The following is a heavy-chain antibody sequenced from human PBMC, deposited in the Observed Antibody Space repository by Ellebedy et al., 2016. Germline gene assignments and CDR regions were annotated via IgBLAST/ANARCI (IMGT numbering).Heavy chain of an antibody. D-gene: IGHD5-12*01. J-gene: IGHJ4*02. CDR1: GYTFTSYA. CDR2: INTDNGNT. V-gene: IGHV1-3*04. Sequence: ASVKVSCKASGYTFTSYAMHWVRQAPGQRLEWMGWINTDNGNTKYSQKFQGRVTITRDTSASTAYMELSSLTSEDTAVYSCARGSYSGYDPFDYWGQGTLVTVSS. CDR3: ARGSYSGYDPFDY.